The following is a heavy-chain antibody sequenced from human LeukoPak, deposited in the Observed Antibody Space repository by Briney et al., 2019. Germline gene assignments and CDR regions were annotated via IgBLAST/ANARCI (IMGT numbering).Heavy chain of an antibody. J-gene: IGHJ4*02. CDR2: ISSSSSFI. V-gene: IGHV3-21*01. CDR3: ARVIAAAGSYYFDY. Sequence: PGGSLRLSCAASGFTSSHYSMNWVRQAPGKGLEWVSSISSSSSFIYYADSVKGRFSISRDNAENSLYLQMNSLRAEDTAVYYCARVIAAAGSYYFDYWGQGTLVTVSS. CDR1: GFTSSHYS. D-gene: IGHD6-13*01.